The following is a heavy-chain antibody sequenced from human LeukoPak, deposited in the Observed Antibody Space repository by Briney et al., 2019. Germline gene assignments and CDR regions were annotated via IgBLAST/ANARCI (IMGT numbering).Heavy chain of an antibody. D-gene: IGHD5-18*01. J-gene: IGHJ4*02. V-gene: IGHV5-51*01. CDR2: IYPGDSDT. Sequence: GESLKISCKGSGYSFTSYWIGWVRQMPGKGLEWMGIIYPGDSDTRYSPSFQGQVTISADKSISTAYLQWSSLKASDTAMYYCARSAMVTGELYYLDYWGQGTLVTVSS. CDR1: GYSFTSYW. CDR3: ARSAMVTGELYYLDY.